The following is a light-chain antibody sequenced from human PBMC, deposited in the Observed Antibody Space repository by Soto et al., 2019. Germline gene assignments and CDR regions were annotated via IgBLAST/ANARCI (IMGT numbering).Light chain of an antibody. CDR3: SSFTTSSTLVV. CDR1: SSDVGGYDS. Sequence: QSALTQPASVSGSPGQSITISCTGTSSDVGGYDSVSWYQQHPGKAPKVMIYEVSNRPSGVSNRFSGSKSGNTASLTISGLQAEDEADYYCSSFTTSSTLVVFGGGTKLTVL. CDR2: EVS. J-gene: IGLJ2*01. V-gene: IGLV2-14*01.